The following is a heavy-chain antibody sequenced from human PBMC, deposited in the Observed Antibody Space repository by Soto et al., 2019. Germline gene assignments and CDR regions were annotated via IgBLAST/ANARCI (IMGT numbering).Heavy chain of an antibody. D-gene: IGHD6-13*01. V-gene: IGHV3-30*18. Sequence: GGSLRLSCAASGFTFSNHAIHWVRQAPGKGLEWVAVIASDGKDKRYADSVKGRFTISRDNSKNTVYLQMNSLRGEDTAVYYCAKDGAIAAADYFFDYWGQGSLVTVSS. J-gene: IGHJ4*02. CDR2: IASDGKDK. CDR1: GFTFSNHA. CDR3: AKDGAIAAADYFFDY.